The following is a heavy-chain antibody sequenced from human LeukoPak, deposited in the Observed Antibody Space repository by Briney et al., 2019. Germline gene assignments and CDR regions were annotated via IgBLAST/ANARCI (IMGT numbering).Heavy chain of an antibody. CDR3: ARGLYRYYYYCMDV. Sequence: SETLSLTCAVYGGSFSGYYWSWIRQPPGKGLEWIGEINHSGSTNYNPSLKSRVTISVDTSKNQFSLKLSSVTAADTAVYYCARGLYRYYYYCMDVWGKGTTVTVSS. CDR2: INHSGST. V-gene: IGHV4-34*01. J-gene: IGHJ6*03. D-gene: IGHD2-2*02. CDR1: GGSFSGYY.